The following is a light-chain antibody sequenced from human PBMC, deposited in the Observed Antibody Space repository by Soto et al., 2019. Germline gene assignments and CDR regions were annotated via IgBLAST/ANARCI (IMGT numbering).Light chain of an antibody. CDR3: MQALQSPLT. V-gene: IGKV2-28*01. J-gene: IGKJ1*01. CDR2: LGS. CDR1: QSLLHSSGYNS. Sequence: DIVMTQSPLSLPVTPGEPASISCRSSQSLLHSSGYNSMDWYLQKPGRSPQLLSYLGSNRASGVPDRFSGSGSGADFTLNISRVEAEDVGIYYCMQALQSPLTFGQGTKVESK.